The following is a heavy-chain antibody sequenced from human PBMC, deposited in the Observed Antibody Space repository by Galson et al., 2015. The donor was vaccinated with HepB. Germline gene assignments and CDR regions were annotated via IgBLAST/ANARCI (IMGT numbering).Heavy chain of an antibody. CDR3: ARCSYPYSSSWYDVSLFDY. J-gene: IGHJ4*02. CDR2: ISYDGSNK. CDR1: GFTFSSYA. V-gene: IGHV3-30*04. Sequence: SLRLSCAASGFTFSSYAMHWVRQAPGKGLEWVAVISYDGSNKYYADSVKGRFTISRDNSKNTLYLQMNSLRAEDTAVYYCARCSYPYSSSWYDVSLFDYWGQGTLVTVSS. D-gene: IGHD6-13*01.